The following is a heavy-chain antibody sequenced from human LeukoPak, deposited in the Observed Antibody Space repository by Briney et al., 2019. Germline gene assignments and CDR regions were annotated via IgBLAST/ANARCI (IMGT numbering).Heavy chain of an antibody. V-gene: IGHV3-7*01. Sequence: GGSLRLSCAASGFTFSSYWMSWVRQAPGKGLEWVANIKQDGSEKYYVDSVKGGFTISRDNAKNSLYPQMNSLRAEDTAVYYCAREGISLWSGYYPLPDYWGQGTLVTASS. J-gene: IGHJ4*02. CDR2: IKQDGSEK. CDR1: GFTFSSYW. CDR3: AREGISLWSGYYPLPDY. D-gene: IGHD3-3*01.